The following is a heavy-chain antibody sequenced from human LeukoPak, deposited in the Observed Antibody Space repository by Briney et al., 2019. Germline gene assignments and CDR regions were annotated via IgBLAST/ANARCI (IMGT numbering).Heavy chain of an antibody. CDR3: ARDGGPDPREMYYFDY. CDR2: INPSGGST. CDR1: GYTFTSYY. D-gene: IGHD3-16*01. V-gene: IGHV1-46*01. Sequence: ASVKVSCKASGYTFTSYYMHWVRQAPGQGLEWMGIINPSGGSTSYPQKFQGRVTMTRDTSTSTVYMELSSLRSEDTAVYYCARDGGPDPREMYYFDYWGQGTLVTVSS. J-gene: IGHJ4*02.